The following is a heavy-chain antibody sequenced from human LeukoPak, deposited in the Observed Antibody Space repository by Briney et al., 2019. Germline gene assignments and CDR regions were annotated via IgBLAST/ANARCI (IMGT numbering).Heavy chain of an antibody. V-gene: IGHV4-61*01. D-gene: IGHD6-19*01. CDR2: ISYSGST. CDR3: ARRFRYSSGWGALDI. Sequence: SETLSLTCTVSGGSVSRDNYSWSWIRQPPGKGLEWIGYISYSGSTNYNPSLKSRVTISVDTSKNQFSLKLRSVTAADTAVYYCARRFRYSSGWGALDIWGQGTMVTVSS. CDR1: GGSVSRDNYS. J-gene: IGHJ3*02.